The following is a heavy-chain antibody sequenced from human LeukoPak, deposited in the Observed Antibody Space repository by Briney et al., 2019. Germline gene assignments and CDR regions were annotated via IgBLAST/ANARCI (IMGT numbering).Heavy chain of an antibody. D-gene: IGHD6-19*01. CDR2: IYYTRTT. Sequence: PSETLSLTSSGSPVSITSYYWSWIPQPPGKGLEGIGYIYYTRTTNYNPSLKSRVTISVDTSKNQFSLKLSSVTAADTAVYYCARGLSYSYYYMDVWGKGTTVTISS. CDR1: PVSITSYY. V-gene: IGHV4-59*01. CDR3: ARGLSYSYYYMDV. J-gene: IGHJ6*03.